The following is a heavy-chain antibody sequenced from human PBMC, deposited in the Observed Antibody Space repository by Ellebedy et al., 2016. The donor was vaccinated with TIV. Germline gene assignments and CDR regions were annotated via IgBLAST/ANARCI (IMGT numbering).Heavy chain of an antibody. V-gene: IGHV3-33*01. CDR2: IWYNGSIK. CDR1: GFTFSSYG. Sequence: GESLKISCAASGFTFSSYGMHWVRQSPGKGLEWVAVIWYNGSIKYYADSVKGRFTISRDNSKNTLYLQMNSLRAEDTAVYYCARDRAATVTTLFLDYWGQGTLVTVSS. CDR3: ARDRAATVTTLFLDY. J-gene: IGHJ4*02. D-gene: IGHD4-17*01.